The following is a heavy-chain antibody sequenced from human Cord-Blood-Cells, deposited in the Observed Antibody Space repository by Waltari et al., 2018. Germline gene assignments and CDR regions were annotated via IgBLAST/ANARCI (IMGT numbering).Heavy chain of an antibody. CDR3: ARDSRIAALDY. J-gene: IGHJ4*02. V-gene: IGHV6-1*01. CDR1: GVTAASNSAH. CDR2: TYYRSKWYN. Sequence: QLRQPGPGPASPAQTPSLTFAVLGVTAASNSAHANWLRQSPSRGLEWLGMTYYRSKWYNDYAVSVKSRITLNPGTSKNQFSLQLNSVTPEDTAVYYCARDSRIAALDYWGQGTLVTVSS. D-gene: IGHD6-13*01.